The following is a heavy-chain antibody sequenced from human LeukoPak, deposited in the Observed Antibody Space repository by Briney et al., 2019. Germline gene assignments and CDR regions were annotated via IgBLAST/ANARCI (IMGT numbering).Heavy chain of an antibody. Sequence: PGGSLRLSCAASGFTFSDYHMTWIRQAPGKGLEWVGRIKSKTDGGTADYPAPVKGRFTISRDDSKNTLYLQMNSLKTEDTAVYYCTTAPQYCGSGIDYWGQGTLVTVSS. J-gene: IGHJ4*02. CDR2: IKSKTDGGTA. V-gene: IGHV3-15*01. D-gene: IGHD3-10*01. CDR1: GFTFSDYH. CDR3: TTAPQYCGSGIDY.